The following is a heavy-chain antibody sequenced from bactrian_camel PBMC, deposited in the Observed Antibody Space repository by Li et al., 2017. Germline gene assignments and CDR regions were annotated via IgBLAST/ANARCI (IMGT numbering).Heavy chain of an antibody. J-gene: IGHJ6*01. CDR3: AADPDPAACMTAIRTLGVNDFGY. CDR1: GLTDDC. CDR2: IYTGGGRT. V-gene: IGHV3S40*01. Sequence: VQLVESGGGSVQAGGSLRLSCVTSGLTDDCMGWFRQAPGKEREGVATIYTGGGRTDYADSVKGRFTISQDNAKNTVYLQMNSLKPEDTAMYYCAADPDPAACMTAIRTLGVNDFGYWGQGTQVTVS. D-gene: IGHD3*01.